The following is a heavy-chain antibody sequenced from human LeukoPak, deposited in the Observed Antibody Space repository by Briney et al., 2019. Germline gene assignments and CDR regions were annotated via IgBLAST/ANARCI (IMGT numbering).Heavy chain of an antibody. J-gene: IGHJ5*02. CDR1: GGSFSGYY. V-gene: IGHV4-34*01. CDR2: INHSGST. Sequence: PSETLSLTCAVYGGSFSGYYWSWIRQPPGKGLEWIGEINHSGSTNYNPSLKSRVTISVDTSKNQFSPKLTSVTAADTAVYYCVYGDYGVWFDPWGQGTLVTVSS. D-gene: IGHD4-17*01. CDR3: VYGDYGVWFDP.